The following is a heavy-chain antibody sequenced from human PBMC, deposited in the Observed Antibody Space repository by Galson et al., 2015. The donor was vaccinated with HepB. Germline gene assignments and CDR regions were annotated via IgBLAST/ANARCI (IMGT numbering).Heavy chain of an antibody. V-gene: IGHV3-21*01. CDR2: ISSSSSYI. CDR3: AEGSETFAY. D-gene: IGHD3-10*01. Sequence: SLRLSCAASGFTFSSYSMNWVRQAPGKGLEWVSSISSSSSYIYYADSVRGRFTISRDNAKNSLYLQMSSLRAEDTALYYCAEGSETFAYWGQGTLVTVSS. CDR1: GFTFSSYS. J-gene: IGHJ4*02.